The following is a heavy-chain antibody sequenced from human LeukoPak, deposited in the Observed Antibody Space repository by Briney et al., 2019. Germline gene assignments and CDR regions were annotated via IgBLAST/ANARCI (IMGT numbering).Heavy chain of an antibody. J-gene: IGHJ4*02. CDR3: ARDRSSSWFDY. CDR1: GVSISSSYY. CDR2: IYYSGST. Sequence: SETLSLTCTVSGVSISSSYYWGWIRQPPGKGLEWIGSIYYSGSTYYNPSLKSRVTISVDTSKNQFSLKLSSVTAADTAVYYCARDRSSSWFDYWGQGTLVTVSS. V-gene: IGHV4-39*07. D-gene: IGHD6-13*01.